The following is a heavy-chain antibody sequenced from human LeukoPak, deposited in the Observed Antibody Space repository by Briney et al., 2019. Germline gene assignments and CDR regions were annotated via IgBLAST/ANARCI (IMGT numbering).Heavy chain of an antibody. CDR1: GGTFITYT. CDR3: ATSMLRDNWNVHTFDS. CDR2: IIPIFGTA. Sequence: GASVKVSCKASGGTFITYTINWVRQAPGQGLEWMGGIIPIFGTANYAQKFQGRITITMDDSTSTAYMELSSLRSEDTAVYYCATSMLRDNWNVHTFDSWGQGTLVTVSS. D-gene: IGHD1-1*01. V-gene: IGHV1-69*05. J-gene: IGHJ4*02.